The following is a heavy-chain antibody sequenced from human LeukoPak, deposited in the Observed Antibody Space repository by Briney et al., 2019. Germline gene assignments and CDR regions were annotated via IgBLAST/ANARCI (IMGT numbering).Heavy chain of an antibody. CDR1: GFPFSDYG. J-gene: IGHJ2*01. V-gene: IGHV3-30*18. D-gene: IGHD6-13*01. Sequence: PGTSLRLSCAASGFPFSDYGMYWVRQAPGKGLEWLAVISYDGSNKYYADSVKGRFTISRDNSKNTLYLQMNSLRAEDTAVYYCAKLKSSHPLWGRGTLVTVSS. CDR2: ISYDGSNK. CDR3: AKLKSSHPL.